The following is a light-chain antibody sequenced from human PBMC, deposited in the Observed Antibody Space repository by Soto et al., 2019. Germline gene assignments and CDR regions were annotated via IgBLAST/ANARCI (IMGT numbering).Light chain of an antibody. V-gene: IGKV3-20*01. CDR3: QQYGSLART. CDR1: ERVNSNF. J-gene: IGKJ4*01. CDR2: GAS. Sequence: PGEATTLSCRASERVNSNFLAWYQQRPGQAPRLLIYGASSRATGIPDRFSGSGSGTDFTLTISRLEPEDSAVYYCQQYGSLARTIGGGTRVEI.